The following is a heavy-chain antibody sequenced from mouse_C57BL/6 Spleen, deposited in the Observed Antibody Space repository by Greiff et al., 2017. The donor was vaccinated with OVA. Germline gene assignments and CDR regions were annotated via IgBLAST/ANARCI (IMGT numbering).Heavy chain of an antibody. CDR3: GRSGKSYSHDAMDY. V-gene: IGHV1-82*01. J-gene: IGHJ4*01. CDR1: GYAFSSSW. CDR2: IYPGDGDT. Sequence: VQLQQSGPELVKPGASVKLSCKASGYAFSSSWMNWVKQRPGKGLEWIGRIYPGDGDTNYNGKFKGKATLTADKSSSTAYMQLSSLTSEDSAVDFCGRSGKSYSHDAMDYWGQGTSVTVSA. D-gene: IGHD2-12*01.